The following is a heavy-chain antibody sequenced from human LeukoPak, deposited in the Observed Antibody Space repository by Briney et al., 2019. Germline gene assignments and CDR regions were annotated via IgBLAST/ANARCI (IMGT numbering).Heavy chain of an antibody. D-gene: IGHD5-18*01. CDR3: ARGGYSYGYSGIDY. J-gene: IGHJ4*02. V-gene: IGHV4-30-2*01. CDR2: IYHSGST. Sequence: SQTLSLTCAVSGGSISSGGYSWSWIRQPPGKGLEWIGYIYHSGSTYYNSSLKSRVTISVDRSKNQFSLKLSSVTAADTAVYYCARGGYSYGYSGIDYWGQGTLVTVSS. CDR1: GGSISSGGYS.